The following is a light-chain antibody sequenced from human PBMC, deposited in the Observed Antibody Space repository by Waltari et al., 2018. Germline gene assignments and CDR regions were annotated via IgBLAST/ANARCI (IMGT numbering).Light chain of an antibody. CDR2: EIS. CDR3: MHTKQFPWT. V-gene: IGKV2D-29*01. J-gene: IGKJ1*01. Sequence: DIVMTQTPVSLSVTPGQSASISCKSSQRLVYTDGKTYFYWYLQKPGQPPQLLIYEISKRFSGVPDRFTGSGSGTDFTLKISRVEAEDVGVYYCMHTKQFPWTFGQGTKVEIK. CDR1: QRLVYTDGKTY.